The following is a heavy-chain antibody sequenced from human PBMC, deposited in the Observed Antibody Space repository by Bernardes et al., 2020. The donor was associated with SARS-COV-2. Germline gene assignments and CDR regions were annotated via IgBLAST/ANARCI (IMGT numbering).Heavy chain of an antibody. J-gene: IGHJ4*02. V-gene: IGHV1-18*01. CDR1: GYTVTSYG. D-gene: IGHD3-22*01. CDR2: ISAYNGNT. Sequence: ASVKVSCKASGYTVTSYGISWVRQAPGQGLEWMGWISAYNGNTNYAQKLQGRVTMTTDTSTSTAYMELRSLRSDDTAVYYCARDQSGYYYDSSGYPYSYWGQGTLVTVSS. CDR3: ARDQSGYYYDSSGYPYSY.